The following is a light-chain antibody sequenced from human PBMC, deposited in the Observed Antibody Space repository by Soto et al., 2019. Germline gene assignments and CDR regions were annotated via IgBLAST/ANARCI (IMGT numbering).Light chain of an antibody. J-gene: IGKJ1*01. CDR3: QQLNSYPPWT. CDR2: AAS. V-gene: IGKV1-9*01. Sequence: DIQMTRSPSSLSASVGDRVTITCRASQSISSYLNWYQQKPGKAPKLLIYAASSLQSGVPSRFSGSGSGTEFTLTISSLQPEDFATYYCQQLNSYPPWTFGQGTKVDIK. CDR1: QSISSY.